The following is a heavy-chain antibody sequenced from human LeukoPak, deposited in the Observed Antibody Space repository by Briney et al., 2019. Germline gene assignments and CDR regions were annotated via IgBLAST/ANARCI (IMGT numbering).Heavy chain of an antibody. D-gene: IGHD1-26*01. CDR3: GMSGDRVPLQDDVFDV. J-gene: IGHJ3*01. Sequence: KTGESLKISCKVSGYGFTSYCIGWVRQMPGKGLEWMGIIYPGDSGPTYSPSFQGQVTISVDKSINTAYLQWSSLQASDTAMYYCGMSGDRVPLQDDVFDVWGQGTMVTVST. V-gene: IGHV5-51*01. CDR2: IYPGDSGP. CDR1: GYGFTSYC.